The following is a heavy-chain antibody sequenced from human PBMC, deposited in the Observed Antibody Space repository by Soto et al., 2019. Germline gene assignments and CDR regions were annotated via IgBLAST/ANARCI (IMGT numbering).Heavy chain of an antibody. CDR1: GFTFSSYS. Sequence: EVQLVESGGGLVKPGGSLRLSCAASGFTFSSYSMNWVRQAPGKGLEWVSSISSSSSYIYYADSVKGRFTISRDNAQNSLYRQMTSLRAEDTAVDYCARFSGGGSMDVWGQGTTVTVSS. D-gene: IGHD1-26*01. CDR2: ISSSSSYI. CDR3: ARFSGGGSMDV. V-gene: IGHV3-21*01. J-gene: IGHJ6*02.